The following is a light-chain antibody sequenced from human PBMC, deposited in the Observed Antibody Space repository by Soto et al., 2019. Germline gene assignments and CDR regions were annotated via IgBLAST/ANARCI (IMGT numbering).Light chain of an antibody. CDR3: GTWDSSLSVVV. Sequence: QSVLTQPPSVSAAPGQKVTISCSGGGSNMGNNMVSWSKPLPGTAPKLLSYDNNKRPSGIPDRFSGSKSGTSATLGITGLQTGDEADYYCGTWDSSLSVVVFGGGTKLTVL. J-gene: IGLJ2*01. V-gene: IGLV1-51*01. CDR2: DNN. CDR1: GSNMGNNM.